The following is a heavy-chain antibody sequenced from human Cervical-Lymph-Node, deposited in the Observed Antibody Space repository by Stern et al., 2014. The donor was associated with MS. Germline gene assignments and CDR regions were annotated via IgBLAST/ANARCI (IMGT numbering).Heavy chain of an antibody. CDR2: ISSSGDHI. CDR3: VRADGSTDDY. J-gene: IGHJ4*02. CDR1: GFSFRNYY. D-gene: IGHD3-10*01. Sequence: VQLVESGGGLVKPGGFPRLSCAASGFSFRNYYMSWIRQASGKGLEWVSYISSSGDHIDYADSVKGRFTISRDNAKNSLYLQMNSLRADDTAIYYCVRADGSTDDYWGQGTLVTVSS. V-gene: IGHV3-11*01.